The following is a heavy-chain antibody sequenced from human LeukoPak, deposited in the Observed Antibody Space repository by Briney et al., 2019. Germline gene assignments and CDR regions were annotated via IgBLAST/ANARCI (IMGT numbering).Heavy chain of an antibody. Sequence: GGSLRLSCAASGFTFSTFAMIWVRQPPGKGLEWVSSIFPSGGEIHYADSVRGRFTISRDNSKSTLSLQMNSLRAEDMAIYYCATYRQVLLPFESWGQGTLVTVSS. CDR3: ATYRQVLLPFES. J-gene: IGHJ4*02. V-gene: IGHV3-23*01. D-gene: IGHD2-8*02. CDR1: GFTFSTFA. CDR2: IFPSGGEI.